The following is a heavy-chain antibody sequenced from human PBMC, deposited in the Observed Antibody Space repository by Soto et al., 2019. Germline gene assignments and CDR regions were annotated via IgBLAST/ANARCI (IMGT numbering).Heavy chain of an antibody. D-gene: IGHD3-3*01. CDR3: AKDDFWRGYYTGTPEPYPEVLTKLYYYYGMDV. V-gene: IGHV3-23*01. CDR1: GFTFSSYA. Sequence: EVQLLESGGGLVQPGGSLRLSCAASGFTFSSYAMSWVRQAPGKGLEWVSAISGSGGSTYYADSVKGRFTISRDNSKNTLYLHMNSLRAEDPAVYYCAKDDFWRGYYTGTPEPYPEVLTKLYYYYGMDVWGQGTTVTFSS. J-gene: IGHJ6*02. CDR2: ISGSGGST.